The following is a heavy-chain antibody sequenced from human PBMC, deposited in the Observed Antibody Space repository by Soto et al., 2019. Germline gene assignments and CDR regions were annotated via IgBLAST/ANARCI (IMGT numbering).Heavy chain of an antibody. Sequence: EVQLVESGGGLVQPGGSLRLSCSASGFTFNNYAMHCVRQAPGKGLEYVSAISSNGGSTYYADSVKGRFTLSRDNSKNTLYLQMSSLRAEDTAVDYCVKDPLLWSEYWGQGTLVTVSS. CDR2: ISSNGGST. D-gene: IGHD2-21*01. CDR3: VKDPLLWSEY. J-gene: IGHJ4*02. CDR1: GFTFNNYA. V-gene: IGHV3-64D*08.